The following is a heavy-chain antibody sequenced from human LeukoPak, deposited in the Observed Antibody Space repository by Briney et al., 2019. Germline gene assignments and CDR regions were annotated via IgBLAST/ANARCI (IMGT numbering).Heavy chain of an antibody. CDR2: ISGSGGST. CDR1: GFTFSSYA. J-gene: IGHJ6*02. CDR3: AKDPPYDFWSGYYSSTGIGMDV. Sequence: GGSLRLSCAASGFTFSSYAMSWVRQAPGKGLEWVSAISGSGGSTYYADSVKGRFTISRDNSKNTLYLQMNSLRAEDTAVYYCAKDPPYDFWSGYYSSTGIGMDVWGQGTTATVSS. D-gene: IGHD3-3*01. V-gene: IGHV3-23*01.